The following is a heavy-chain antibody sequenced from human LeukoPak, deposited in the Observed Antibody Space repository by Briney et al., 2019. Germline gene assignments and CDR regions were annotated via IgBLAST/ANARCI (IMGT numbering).Heavy chain of an antibody. Sequence: QPGGSLRLSCGASGFTFSWYWMSWVRRAPGKGLEWVANIKQDGSEKYYVDSVKGRFTISRDNAKNSLYLQMNSLRAEDTAVYYCARDESWGQGTLVTVSS. CDR3: ARDES. J-gene: IGHJ5*02. CDR2: IKQDGSEK. V-gene: IGHV3-7*01. CDR1: GFTFSWYW.